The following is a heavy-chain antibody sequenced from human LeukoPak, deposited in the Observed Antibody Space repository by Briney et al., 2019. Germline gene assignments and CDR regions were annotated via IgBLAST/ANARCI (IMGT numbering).Heavy chain of an antibody. CDR3: AREIAGPYDFWSGYYSPDDAFDI. D-gene: IGHD3-3*01. CDR1: GYTFTSYG. Sequence: LVASVKVSCKASGYTFTSYGISWVRQAPGQGLEWMGWISAYNGNTNYAQKLQGRVIMTTDTSTSTAYMELRSLRSDDTAVYYCAREIAGPYDFWSGYYSPDDAFDIWGQGTMVTVSS. J-gene: IGHJ3*02. CDR2: ISAYNGNT. V-gene: IGHV1-18*01.